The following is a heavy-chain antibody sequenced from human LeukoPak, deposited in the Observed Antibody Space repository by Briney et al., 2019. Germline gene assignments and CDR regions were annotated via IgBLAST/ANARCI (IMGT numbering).Heavy chain of an antibody. V-gene: IGHV3-9*01. Sequence: PGRSLRLSCTSPGFTFGDFAMHWVRQAPGKGQEWVSGISWNSESIGYADSVKGRFTVSRDNAQNSLYLQMDSLRPEDTALYYYAKDITGRNFYFDAMDVWGQGTTVTVSS. CDR3: AKDITGRNFYFDAMDV. J-gene: IGHJ6*02. CDR1: GFTFGDFA. CDR2: ISWNSESI.